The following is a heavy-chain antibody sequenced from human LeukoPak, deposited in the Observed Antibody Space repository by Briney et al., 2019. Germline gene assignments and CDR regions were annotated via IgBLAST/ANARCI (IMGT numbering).Heavy chain of an antibody. J-gene: IGHJ5*02. D-gene: IGHD3-3*01. V-gene: IGHV1-46*01. CDR2: INPSGGST. CDR1: GYTFTRYY. Sequence: GASVKVSCKASGYTFTRYYMHWVRQAPGQGLEWMGIINPSGGSTSYAQKFQGRVTMTRDTSTSTVYMELSSLRSEDTAVYYCARLWSGWEGYNWFDPWGQGTLVTVSS. CDR3: ARLWSGWEGYNWFDP.